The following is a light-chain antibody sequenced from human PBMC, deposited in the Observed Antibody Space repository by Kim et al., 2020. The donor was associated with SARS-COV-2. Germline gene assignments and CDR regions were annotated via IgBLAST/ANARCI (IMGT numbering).Light chain of an antibody. Sequence: DIQMTQSPSSLSASVGDRVTITCRASQGISDYLAWYHQKPGRAPKLLIYAASTLQGGVPSRFSGSGSETDFTLTISSLQPEDFATYFCQQTYISPFTFGPGTKVDIK. V-gene: IGKV1-39*01. J-gene: IGKJ3*01. CDR2: AAS. CDR1: QGISDY. CDR3: QQTYISPFT.